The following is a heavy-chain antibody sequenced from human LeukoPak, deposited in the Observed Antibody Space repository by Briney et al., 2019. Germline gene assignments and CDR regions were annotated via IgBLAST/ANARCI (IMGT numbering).Heavy chain of an antibody. Sequence: PGGSLRLSCAASGFTFSSYAMTWVRQAPGKGLEWVSTISGTDGSTYYADFVKGRFTISRDNSKNTLYLQMNSLRAEDTAVYFCARGAFYDYWGQGTLVTVSS. J-gene: IGHJ4*02. CDR2: ISGTDGST. V-gene: IGHV3-23*01. CDR1: GFTFSSYA. D-gene: IGHD2/OR15-2a*01. CDR3: ARGAFYDY.